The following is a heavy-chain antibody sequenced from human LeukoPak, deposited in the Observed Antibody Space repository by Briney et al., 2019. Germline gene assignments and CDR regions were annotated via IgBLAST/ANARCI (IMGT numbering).Heavy chain of an antibody. CDR2: IYYSGST. D-gene: IGHD6-6*01. Sequence: PSETLSLTCTVSGGSLSGGDYYWGWVRQPPGTGREWVGYIYYSGSTYYNPSLKSRVTISADTSKNQFSLKLSSVTAADTAVYYCARGYEYSSSSAFDYWGQGTLVTVSS. V-gene: IGHV4-30-4*01. J-gene: IGHJ4*02. CDR3: ARGYEYSSSSAFDY. CDR1: GGSLSGGDYY.